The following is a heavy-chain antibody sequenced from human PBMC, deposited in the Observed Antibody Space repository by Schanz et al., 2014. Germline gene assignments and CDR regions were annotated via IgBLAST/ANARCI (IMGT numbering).Heavy chain of an antibody. CDR3: AKVQTHTLYGGNSCFDY. D-gene: IGHD2-21*02. CDR1: GFTFDDHA. V-gene: IGHV3-9*01. J-gene: IGHJ4*02. CDR2: ISWNSGNI. Sequence: EPLVVESGGGFVQPGGSLRLSCAASGFTFDDHAMHWVRQVPGKGLEWVSGISWNSGNIAYADSVKGRFTISRDNAKNSLYLQMNSLRPEDTALYYCAKVQTHTLYGGNSCFDYWGQGTLVTVSS.